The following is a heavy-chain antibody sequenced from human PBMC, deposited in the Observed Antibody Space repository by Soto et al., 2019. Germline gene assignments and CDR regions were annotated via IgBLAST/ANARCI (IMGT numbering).Heavy chain of an antibody. Sequence: QVQLVESGGGVVQPGRSLRLSCAASGFSFSSYGMHWVRQAPGKGLEWVACVSDDDSKRYHIDSVKGRFTISRDNSKNTLYLEMNGLRAEDTAVYFSAKDINPGTWHWGADSWGQGTLVTVSS. CDR2: VSDDDSKR. V-gene: IGHV3-30*18. CDR3: AKDINPGTWHWGADS. J-gene: IGHJ4*02. D-gene: IGHD3-16*01. CDR1: GFSFSSYG.